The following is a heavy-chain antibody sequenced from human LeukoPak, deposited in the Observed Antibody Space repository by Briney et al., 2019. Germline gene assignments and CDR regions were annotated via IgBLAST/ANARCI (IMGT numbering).Heavy chain of an antibody. D-gene: IGHD1-26*01. Sequence: PGGSLRLSCAGSGFTFSDYWMHWVRQAPGKGLVWVSRIERDGSTTYYADSVKGRFTISRDTAKNTLYLQVNSLRAEDTAVYYCAREHRNVGATVDNWGQGTLVTVSS. CDR1: GFTFSDYW. CDR2: IERDGSTT. V-gene: IGHV3-74*01. CDR3: AREHRNVGATVDN. J-gene: IGHJ4*02.